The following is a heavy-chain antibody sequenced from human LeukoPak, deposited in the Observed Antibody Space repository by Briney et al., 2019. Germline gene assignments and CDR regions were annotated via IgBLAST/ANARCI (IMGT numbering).Heavy chain of an antibody. CDR1: ELTSSTSW. Sequence: GGSLRLSCAASELTSSTSWMSWVRQAPGKGLEWVAQTKQDGSEKYYVDSVKGRFTTSRDKNSLFLQMNSVRAEDTAVYYCVGWGISGITDHWGQGTLVTVSS. V-gene: IGHV3-7*01. CDR3: VGWGISGITDH. CDR2: TKQDGSEK. D-gene: IGHD1-7*01. J-gene: IGHJ4*02.